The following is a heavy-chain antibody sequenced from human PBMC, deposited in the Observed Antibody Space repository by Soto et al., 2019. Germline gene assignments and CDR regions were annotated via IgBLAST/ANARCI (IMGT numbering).Heavy chain of an antibody. D-gene: IGHD1-1*01. Sequence: QVQLQQWGAGLLKPSETLSLTCAVYGGFVSSGSYYWSWIRQPPGKGLEWIGEMSHSGGTHFNPSLKSRVTISVDTSKNQCSLKMSSVTAADTALDYCARVERGTATTVVDAFDIWGPGTMVTVSS. J-gene: IGHJ3*02. CDR1: GGFVSSGSYY. CDR2: MSHSGGT. CDR3: ARVERGTATTVVDAFDI. V-gene: IGHV4-34*01.